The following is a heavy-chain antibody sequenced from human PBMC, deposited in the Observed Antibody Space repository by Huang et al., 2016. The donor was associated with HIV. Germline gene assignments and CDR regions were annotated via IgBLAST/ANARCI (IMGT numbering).Heavy chain of an antibody. CDR2: IYYSGST. D-gene: IGHD6-6*01. V-gene: IGHV4-59*01. Sequence: QESGPGLVKPSETLSLTCTVSGGSMSSYYWSWIRQPPGKGLEWIGYIYYSGSTNYNPSLKSRVTISVDTSKNQFSLRLSSVTAADTAVYYCASASIAARRWFDPWGQGSLVTVSS. CDR3: ASASIAARRWFDP. CDR1: GGSMSSYY. J-gene: IGHJ5*02.